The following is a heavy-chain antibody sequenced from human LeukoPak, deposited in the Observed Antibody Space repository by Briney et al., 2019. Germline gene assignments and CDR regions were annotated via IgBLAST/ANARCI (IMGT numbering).Heavy chain of an antibody. J-gene: IGHJ4*02. D-gene: IGHD4-17*01. V-gene: IGHV1-69*06. Sequence: ASVKVSCKASGGTFSSYAISWVRQAPGQGLERMGRIIPIFGTANYAQKFQGRVTITADKSTSTAYMELSSLRSEDTAVYYCASNTVTNEVDYWGQGTLVTDSS. CDR1: GGTFSSYA. CDR3: ASNTVTNEVDY. CDR2: IIPIFGTA.